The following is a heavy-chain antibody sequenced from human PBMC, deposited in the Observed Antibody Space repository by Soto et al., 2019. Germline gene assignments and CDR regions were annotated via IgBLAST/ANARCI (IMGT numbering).Heavy chain of an antibody. CDR1: GFTFGDYA. Sequence: HPGGSLRLSCSASGFTFGDYAMSWFRQAPGKGLEWVGYITSKAFGGTTQYAASVKGRFSISRDDSKSVAYLQMNNLEIEDTAVYYCTRNLVVVHFDHWGQGTLVTVSS. V-gene: IGHV3-49*03. J-gene: IGHJ4*02. CDR3: TRNLVVVHFDH. D-gene: IGHD2-15*01. CDR2: ITSKAFGGTT.